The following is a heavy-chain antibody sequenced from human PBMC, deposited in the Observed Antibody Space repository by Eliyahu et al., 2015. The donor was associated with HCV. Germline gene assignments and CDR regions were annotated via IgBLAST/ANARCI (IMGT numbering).Heavy chain of an antibody. Sequence: EVQLVESGGGVVRPGGSLRLSCAASGFTFDXHGXSWVRQAPGKGXEWVSGLNWNGGRTDYADSVKGRFTISRDNTKKSLYLQMSSLRAEDTALYYCARGLVYSGSPGFDYWGRGTLVTVSS. V-gene: IGHV3-20*04. CDR3: ARGLVYSGSPGFDY. J-gene: IGHJ4*02. CDR1: GFTFDXHG. D-gene: IGHD1-26*01. CDR2: LNWNGGRT.